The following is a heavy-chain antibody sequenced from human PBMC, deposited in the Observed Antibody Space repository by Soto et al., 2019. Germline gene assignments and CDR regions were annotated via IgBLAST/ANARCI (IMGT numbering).Heavy chain of an antibody. Sequence: SCAASGFTFSGSAMHWVRQASGKGLEWVGRIRSKSNSYATAYAASVKGRFTISRDDSKDTAYLQMNSLKTEDTAVYYCTRDPRNYYDSIGSANWFDPWGQGTLVTVSS. CDR3: TRDPRNYYDSIGSANWFDP. D-gene: IGHD3-22*01. CDR2: IRSKSNSYAT. V-gene: IGHV3-73*01. J-gene: IGHJ5*02. CDR1: GFTFSGSA.